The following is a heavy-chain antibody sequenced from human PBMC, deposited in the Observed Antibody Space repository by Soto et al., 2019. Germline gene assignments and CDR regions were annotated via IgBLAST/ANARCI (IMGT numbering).Heavy chain of an antibody. J-gene: IGHJ5*02. Sequence: PGGSLRLSCAGSGFTFGDSYMSWIRQAPGKGLEWLSYISPGSRYPAYADSVKSRFTISRDNAKRSLYLQMMSLTAEDTAIYYCVRGGGGGLFDPWGQGTMVTVPS. D-gene: IGHD2-15*01. V-gene: IGHV3-11*06. CDR1: GFTFGDSY. CDR2: ISPGSRYP. CDR3: VRGGGGGLFDP.